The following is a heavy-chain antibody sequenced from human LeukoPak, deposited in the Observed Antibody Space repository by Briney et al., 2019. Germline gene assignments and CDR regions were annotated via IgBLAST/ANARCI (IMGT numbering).Heavy chain of an antibody. CDR2: INNSGGT. J-gene: IGHJ3*02. CDR1: GRSFSGYY. Sequence: SETLSLTCAVYGRSFSGYYWTWIRQPPGKGLEWIGEINNSGGTNYNPFLKSRVTISVDTSKNHFSLKLSSVTAADTAVYYCASQLGSYGDNAFDIWGQGTMVTVSS. D-gene: IGHD4-17*01. V-gene: IGHV4-34*01. CDR3: ASQLGSYGDNAFDI.